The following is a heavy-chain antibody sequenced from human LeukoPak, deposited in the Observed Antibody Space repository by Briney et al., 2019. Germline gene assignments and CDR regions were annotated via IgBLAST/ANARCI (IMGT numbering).Heavy chain of an antibody. Sequence: QTGGSLRLSCAASGFTFINYAMNWVRQAPGKGVEWVSDMSGSGGSTYYADSVKGRFTISTDNSKNTLYLQMNSLRAEDTAVYYCAKRSGIIPYSFDYWGQGTLVTVSS. CDR1: GFTFINYA. CDR2: MSGSGGST. CDR3: AKRSGIIPYSFDY. D-gene: IGHD3-3*01. V-gene: IGHV3-23*01. J-gene: IGHJ4*02.